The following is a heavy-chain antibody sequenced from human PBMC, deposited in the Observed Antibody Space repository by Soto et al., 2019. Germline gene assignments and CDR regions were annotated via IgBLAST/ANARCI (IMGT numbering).Heavy chain of an antibody. CDR2: IYYSGST. V-gene: IGHV4-59*01. J-gene: IGHJ4*02. D-gene: IGHD3-3*01. Sequence: RSETLSLTFTVSGGSISSYYWSWIRQPPGKGLEWIGYIYYSGSTNYNPSLKSRVTISVDTSKNQFSLKLSSVTAADTAVYYCARAMDVWSGPDYWGQGTQVTSPQ. CDR1: GGSISSYY. CDR3: ARAMDVWSGPDY.